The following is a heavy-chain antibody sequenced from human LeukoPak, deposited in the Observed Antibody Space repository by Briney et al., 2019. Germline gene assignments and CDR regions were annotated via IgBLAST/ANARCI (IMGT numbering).Heavy chain of an antibody. D-gene: IGHD6-6*01. J-gene: IGHJ4*02. CDR2: ISYDGSKK. CDR1: GFTFSDYA. V-gene: IGHV3-30*04. CDR3: ARVVVSSSSDYFAY. Sequence: QPGGSLRLSCAASGFTFSDYAMHWVRQAPGKGLEWVAVISYDGSKKYYADSVKGRFTIPRDTSKNTLYLQMNSLRAEDTAEYYCARVVVSSSSDYFAYWGQGTLVTVSS.